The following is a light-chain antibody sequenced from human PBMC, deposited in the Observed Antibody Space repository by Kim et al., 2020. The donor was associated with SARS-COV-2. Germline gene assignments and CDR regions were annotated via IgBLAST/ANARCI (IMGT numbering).Light chain of an antibody. V-gene: IGLV8-61*01. CDR1: SGSVSRQHY. Sequence: GGTFTRTCGLTSGSVSRQHYPSWYQQTPGQPPRAFIYATDTRSSGVPDRFSGSILGTKAALTITGAHVDDDSHYYCVLYVGRGISVFGGGTKVTVL. CDR3: VLYVGRGISV. J-gene: IGLJ3*02. CDR2: ATD.